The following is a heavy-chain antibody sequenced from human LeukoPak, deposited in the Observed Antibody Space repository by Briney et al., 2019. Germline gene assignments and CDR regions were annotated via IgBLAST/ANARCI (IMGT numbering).Heavy chain of an antibody. CDR1: GFTFSSYA. D-gene: IGHD3-16*01. Sequence: GGSLRLSCAASGFTFSSYAMNWVRQAPGKGLKWVSGISESGAITHYADSVKGRFTISRDNAKNSLYLQMNSLRAEDTAVYYCARALSPFRFFDYWGQGTLVTVSS. J-gene: IGHJ4*02. CDR2: ISESGAIT. CDR3: ARALSPFRFFDY. V-gene: IGHV3-23*01.